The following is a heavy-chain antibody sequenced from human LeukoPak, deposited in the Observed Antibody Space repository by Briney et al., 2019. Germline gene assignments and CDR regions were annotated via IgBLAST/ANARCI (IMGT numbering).Heavy chain of an antibody. CDR2: KNPNSGRT. CDR1: GYTFTSYD. Sequence: VASVKVSCKASGYTFTSYDINWVRQAPGQGLEWMGFKNPNSGRTGFAQKFQGRVTMTTDTSISTAYMELSSLTSEDTAVYYCARGPVSPHGMDVWGQGTTVTVSS. J-gene: IGHJ6*02. CDR3: ARGPVSPHGMDV. V-gene: IGHV1-8*01.